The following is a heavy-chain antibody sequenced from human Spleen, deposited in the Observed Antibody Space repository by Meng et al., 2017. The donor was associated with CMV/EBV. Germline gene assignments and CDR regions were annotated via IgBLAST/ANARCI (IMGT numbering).Heavy chain of an antibody. D-gene: IGHD2-2*01. Sequence: ASVKVSCKASGYTFITYGISWVRQAPGQGLEWMGWISPYNDKTNYAQKLQGRVTITTDTSTSTAYMELRSLRSDDTALYYCARDRFIVVVPTATSWFDPWGQGTLVTVSS. V-gene: IGHV1-18*01. CDR1: GYTFITYG. J-gene: IGHJ5*02. CDR3: ARDRFIVVVPTATSWFDP. CDR2: ISPYNDKT.